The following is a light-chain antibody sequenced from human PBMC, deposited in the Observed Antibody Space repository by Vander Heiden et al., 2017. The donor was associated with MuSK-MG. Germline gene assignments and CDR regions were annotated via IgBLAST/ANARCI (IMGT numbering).Light chain of an antibody. Sequence: EIVLTQSPATLSLSPVEIATLSCRASQSVSSSYLAWYQQKPGQAPRLLIYGESRRATGIPERCSGSGSGTEFTLTISRGEPEDFAVYYCQQYGSSPITFGQGTRLEIK. CDR2: GES. CDR3: QQYGSSPIT. CDR1: QSVSSSY. J-gene: IGKJ5*01. V-gene: IGKV3-20*01.